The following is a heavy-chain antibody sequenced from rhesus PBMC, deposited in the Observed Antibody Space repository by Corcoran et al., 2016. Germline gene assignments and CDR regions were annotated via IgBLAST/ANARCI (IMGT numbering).Heavy chain of an antibody. V-gene: IGHV3-134*01. Sequence: EVQLVESGGALAQPVGSLSLSCAASGFPLVAYACGWVRQAPGKGLVGVCRISWKSGTIYYEDSVKGRFTISRDNAKNSLFLQMDRLRAEDTAVYYCTREQQLRKYFDYWGQGVLVTVSS. D-gene: IGHD6-43*01. CDR2: ISWKSGTI. CDR3: TREQQLRKYFDY. CDR1: GFPLVAYA. J-gene: IGHJ4*01.